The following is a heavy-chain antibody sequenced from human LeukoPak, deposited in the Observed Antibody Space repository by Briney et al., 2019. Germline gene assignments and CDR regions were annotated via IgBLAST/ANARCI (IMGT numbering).Heavy chain of an antibody. J-gene: IGHJ4*02. CDR1: GFTFSSYS. Sequence: GGSLRLSCAASGFTFSSYSMNWVRQAPGKGLEWVSSISSSSSYIYYADSVKGRFTISRDNAKNSLYLQMNSLRAEDTAVYYCARSKRIAAATDYWGQGTLVTVSS. V-gene: IGHV3-21*01. CDR3: ARSKRIAAATDY. D-gene: IGHD6-13*01. CDR2: ISSSSSYI.